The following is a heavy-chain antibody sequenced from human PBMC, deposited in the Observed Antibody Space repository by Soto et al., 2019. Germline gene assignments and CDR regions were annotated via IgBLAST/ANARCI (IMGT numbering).Heavy chain of an antibody. J-gene: IGHJ4*02. CDR2: INHSGST. D-gene: IGHD3-22*01. Sequence: QVQLQQWGAGLLKPSETLSLTCAVYGGSFSGYYWSWIRQPPGKGLEWIGEINHSGSTNYNPSLKSRVTLSVDTSKNQFSLKLSSVTAADTAVYYCAREGYYDSSGYPVDYWGQGTLVTVSS. CDR1: GGSFSGYY. CDR3: AREGYYDSSGYPVDY. V-gene: IGHV4-34*01.